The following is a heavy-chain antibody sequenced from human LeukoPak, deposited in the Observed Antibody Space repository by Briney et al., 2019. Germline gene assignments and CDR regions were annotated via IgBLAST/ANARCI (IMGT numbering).Heavy chain of an antibody. CDR1: GGSISSGDYY. Sequence: PSQTLSLTCTVSGGSISSGDYYWSWIRQPPGKGLEWIGYIYYSGSTYYNPSLKSRVTISVDTSKNRFSLKLSSVTAADTAVYYCAREPLGSYSGYWGQGTLVTVSS. CDR2: IYYSGST. D-gene: IGHD1-26*01. J-gene: IGHJ4*02. CDR3: AREPLGSYSGY. V-gene: IGHV4-30-4*01.